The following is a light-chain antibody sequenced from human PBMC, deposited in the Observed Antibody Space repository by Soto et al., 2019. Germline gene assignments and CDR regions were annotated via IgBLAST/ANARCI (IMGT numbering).Light chain of an antibody. CDR3: QQYDNWPRT. CDR2: GAS. Sequence: EIVLTQSPGTLSLSPGERATLSCRASQSVSSIYLAWYQHKPGQAPRLLIYGASSRATGIPARFSGSGSGTEFTLTISSLQSEDVAVYYCQQYDNWPRTFGQGTKVDIK. J-gene: IGKJ1*01. CDR1: QSVSSIY. V-gene: IGKV3-15*01.